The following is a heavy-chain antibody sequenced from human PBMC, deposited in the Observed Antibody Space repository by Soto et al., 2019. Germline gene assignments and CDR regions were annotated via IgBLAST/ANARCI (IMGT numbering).Heavy chain of an antibody. V-gene: IGHV3-72*01. CDR2: IRNKDRSYNT. CDR1: GFTFSDRY. CDR3: VSPVTAGTPLTGGTDY. Sequence: EVQLVESGGGLVQPGGSLRLSCAASGFTFSDRYMDWVRQAPGKGLEWVGSIRNKDRSYNTDYAASVKGRFTISRDDSMNSLYLQMSSLKIEDTAVYFCVSPVTAGTPLTGGTDYWGQGTPVTVSS. J-gene: IGHJ4*02. D-gene: IGHD2-21*02.